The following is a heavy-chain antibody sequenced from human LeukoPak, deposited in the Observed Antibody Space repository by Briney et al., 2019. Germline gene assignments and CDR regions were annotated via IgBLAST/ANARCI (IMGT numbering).Heavy chain of an antibody. CDR3: VTSTGQQFIPYDY. J-gene: IGHJ4*02. Sequence: GGSLRLACAASGFNVSSNYMTWIRQAPGKGLEWVSLIYGGDAAYYAESVRGRFMISRDNLKNTLFLQMNSLRAEDTAVYYCVTSTGQQFIPYDYWGQGTHVTVSS. V-gene: IGHV3-66*02. CDR1: GFNVSSNY. D-gene: IGHD6-13*01. CDR2: IYGGDAA.